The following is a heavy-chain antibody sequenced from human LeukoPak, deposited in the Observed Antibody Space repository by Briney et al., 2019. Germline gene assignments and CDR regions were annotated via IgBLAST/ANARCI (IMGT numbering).Heavy chain of an antibody. CDR2: INHSGST. Sequence: PSETLSLTCAVYGGSFSGYYWSWIRQPPGKGLEWIGEINHSGSTKYNPSLKSRVTISVDTSKNQLSLKLTSVTAADTAVYYCARGGAYGDYGRGYFDPWGRGTLVTVSS. CDR1: GGSFSGYY. CDR3: ARGGAYGDYGRGYFDP. D-gene: IGHD4-17*01. J-gene: IGHJ2*01. V-gene: IGHV4-34*01.